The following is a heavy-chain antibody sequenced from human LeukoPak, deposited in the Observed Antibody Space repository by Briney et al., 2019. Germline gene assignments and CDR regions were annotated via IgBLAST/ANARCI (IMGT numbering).Heavy chain of an antibody. CDR2: ISSSSSYI. D-gene: IGHD3-16*01. CDR1: GFTFSNYN. CDR3: ARGGGLDV. Sequence: GGSLRLSCAASGFTFSNYNMNWVRQAPGKGLEWVSYISSSSSYIYYADSVKGRFTISRDNAKNSLYLQMSNLRAEDTAVYFCARGGGLDVWGQGATVTVSS. J-gene: IGHJ6*02. V-gene: IGHV3-21*04.